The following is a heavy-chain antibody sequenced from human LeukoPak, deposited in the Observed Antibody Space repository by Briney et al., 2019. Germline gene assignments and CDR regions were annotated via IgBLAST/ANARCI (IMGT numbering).Heavy chain of an antibody. Sequence: PGGSLRLSCAASGFTFSSYSMNWVRQAPGKGLEWVSSISSSSSYIYYADSVKGRFTISRDNAKNSLYLQMNSLRAEDTAVYYCARGEYYYDSSGLKGDYWGQGTLVTVSS. J-gene: IGHJ4*02. CDR1: GFTFSSYS. V-gene: IGHV3-21*01. CDR2: ISSSSSYI. CDR3: ARGEYYYDSSGLKGDY. D-gene: IGHD3-22*01.